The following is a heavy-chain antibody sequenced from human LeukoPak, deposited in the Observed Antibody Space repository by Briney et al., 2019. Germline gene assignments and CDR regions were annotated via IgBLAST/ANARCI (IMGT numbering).Heavy chain of an antibody. CDR3: AKVRTPLRLGEVWPDAFDI. D-gene: IGHD3-16*01. Sequence: GGSLRLSCAASGFTFSSYAMSWVRQAPGKGLEWVSAISGSGGSTYYADSVKGRFTISRDNSKNTLYLQMNRLRAEDTAVYYCAKVRTPLRLGEVWPDAFDIWGQGTMVTVSS. CDR2: ISGSGGST. CDR1: GFTFSSYA. J-gene: IGHJ3*02. V-gene: IGHV3-23*01.